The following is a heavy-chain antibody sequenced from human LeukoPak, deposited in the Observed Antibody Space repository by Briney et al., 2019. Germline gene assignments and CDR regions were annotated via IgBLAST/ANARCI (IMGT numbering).Heavy chain of an antibody. J-gene: IGHJ6*01. V-gene: IGHV5-51*01. D-gene: IGHD2/OR15-2a*01. CDR2: IYPGDSDI. CDR1: GYCFPTYW. CDR3: ARFYPYTMDV. Sequence: GESLKISCKGYGYCFPTYWVAWVRRLPGKGLEWMGIIYPGDSDIRSSPSLHGHASISADKSITPAYLQWTSLKPSHPTNYYRARFYPYTMDVWGPGTTVTVSS.